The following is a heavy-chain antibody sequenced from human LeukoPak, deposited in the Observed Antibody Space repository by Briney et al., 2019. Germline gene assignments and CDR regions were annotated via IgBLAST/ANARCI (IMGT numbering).Heavy chain of an antibody. CDR3: ARDYPYYDFWSGVIGYMDV. J-gene: IGHJ6*03. CDR1: GYTFTSYA. Sequence: ASVKVSCKASGYTFTSYAMHWVRQAPGQRLEWMGWINAGNGNTKYSQKFQGRVTITRDTSASTAYMELSSLRSEDTAVYYCARDYPYYDFWSGVIGYMDVWGKGTTVTVSS. D-gene: IGHD3-3*01. CDR2: INAGNGNT. V-gene: IGHV1-3*01.